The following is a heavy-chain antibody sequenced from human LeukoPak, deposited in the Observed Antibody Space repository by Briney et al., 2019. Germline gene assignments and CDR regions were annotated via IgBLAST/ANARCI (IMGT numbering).Heavy chain of an antibody. Sequence: GGSLRLSCTVSGFTFSSYEMNWVRQAPGKGLEWVSQMDSRGHSIYYADSVKGRFSISRDNAKNSLFMQMNSLRAEDTAIYYCARGRGNGSPSYFDYWGQGALVTVSS. D-gene: IGHD1-26*01. J-gene: IGHJ4*02. CDR1: GFTFSSYE. CDR3: ARGRGNGSPSYFDY. V-gene: IGHV3-48*03. CDR2: MDSRGHSI.